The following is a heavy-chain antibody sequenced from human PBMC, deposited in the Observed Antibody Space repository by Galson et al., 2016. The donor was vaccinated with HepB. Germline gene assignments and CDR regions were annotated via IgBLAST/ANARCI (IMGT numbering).Heavy chain of an antibody. V-gene: IGHV1-18*01. CDR2: IRAYNDNT. J-gene: IGHJ3*02. CDR3: AKLRGRVWGIFPDAFEI. CDR1: GYTLTTYG. Sequence: SVKVSCKASGYTLTTYGIAWLRQAPGPGLEWMGWIRAYNDNTKYEQKFQGRVTMTADTSSNTAYMELRSLRSDDTAVYYCAKLRGRVWGIFPDAFEIWGQGTMVTVSS. D-gene: IGHD3-16*01.